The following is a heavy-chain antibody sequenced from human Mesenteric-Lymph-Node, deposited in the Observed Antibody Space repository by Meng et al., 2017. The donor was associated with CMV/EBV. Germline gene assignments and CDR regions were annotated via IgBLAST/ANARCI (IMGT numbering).Heavy chain of an antibody. V-gene: IGHV1-18*01. CDR1: GYIFSHYG. CDR3: ARGGKRSTATAVVFHVFDI. J-gene: IGHJ3*02. CDR2: ISGYNGDT. Sequence: ASVKVSCKASGYIFSHYGMTWVRQAPGQGLEWMGWISGYNGDTRNAQKFQGRVTMTTDASTNTAYMELRSLTSDDTAMYYCARGGKRSTATAVVFHVFDIWGLGTKVTVSS. D-gene: IGHD6-19*01.